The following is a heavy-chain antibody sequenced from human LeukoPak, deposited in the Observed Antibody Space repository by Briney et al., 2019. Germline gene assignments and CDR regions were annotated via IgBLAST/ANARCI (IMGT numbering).Heavy chain of an antibody. V-gene: IGHV3-7*05. CDR2: IKEDGSDK. CDR1: GFTFSSSW. J-gene: IGHJ4*02. D-gene: IGHD3-10*01. CDR3: ARHGSYNFDY. Sequence: PGGSLRLSCAASGFTFSSSWMGWVREATGKGLEWVANIKEDGSDKLYVDSVKGRFTISRDNAKSSLFLQMNSLRAEDTAVYYCARHGSYNFDYWGQGALVTVSS.